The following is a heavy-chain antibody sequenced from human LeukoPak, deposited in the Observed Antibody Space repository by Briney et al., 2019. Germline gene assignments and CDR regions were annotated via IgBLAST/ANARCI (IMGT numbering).Heavy chain of an antibody. J-gene: IGHJ4*02. V-gene: IGHV3-21*01. CDR2: TSSSSSYI. CDR1: GFSLSSFT. Sequence: PGGSLRLSCAASGFSLSSFTMNWVRQAPGKGLEWVSSTSSSSSYIYYADSVKGRFTISRDNAKKSLYLQMNSLRVEDTAVYYCARAGSGYRDSIDYWGQGTLVTVSS. CDR3: ARAGSGYRDSIDY. D-gene: IGHD3-22*01.